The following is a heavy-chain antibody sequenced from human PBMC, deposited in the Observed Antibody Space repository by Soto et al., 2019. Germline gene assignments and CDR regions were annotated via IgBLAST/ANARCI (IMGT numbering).Heavy chain of an antibody. V-gene: IGHV3-21*01. D-gene: IGHD4-17*01. CDR1: GFTFSSYS. Sequence: EVQLVESGGGLVKPGGSLRLSCAASGFTFSSYSMNWVRQAPGKGLEWVSSISSSSSYIYYADSVKGRFTISRDNAKNTLYLQMNSLRAEDTAVYYCASDDYVGNAGWADSFDIWGQGTMVTVSS. J-gene: IGHJ3*02. CDR2: ISSSSSYI. CDR3: ASDDYVGNAGWADSFDI.